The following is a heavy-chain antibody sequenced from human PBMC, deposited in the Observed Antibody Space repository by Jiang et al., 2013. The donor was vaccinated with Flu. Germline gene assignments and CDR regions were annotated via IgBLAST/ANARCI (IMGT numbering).Heavy chain of an antibody. J-gene: IGHJ4*02. D-gene: IGHD4-17*01. V-gene: IGHV2-5*02. CDR1: GFSLSTSGVG. CDR3: ARYDYGDYYFDY. Sequence: KPTQTLTLTCTFSGFSLSTSGVGVGWVRQPPGKALEWLALIYWDGDKRYSPSLKSRLTITKDTSKNQVVLRMTNMDPVDTGTYYCARYDYGDYYFDYWGQGTLVTVSS. CDR2: IYWDGDK.